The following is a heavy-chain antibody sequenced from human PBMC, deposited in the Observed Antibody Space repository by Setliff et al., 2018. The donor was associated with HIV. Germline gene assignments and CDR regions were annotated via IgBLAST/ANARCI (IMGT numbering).Heavy chain of an antibody. V-gene: IGHV4-59*11. CDR1: YGSISGHY. D-gene: IGHD6-13*01. Sequence: TLSLPCTVSYGSISGHYWTWIRQPPGKGLEWIGYIHHSGGTQYNPSLMSRLTMSVDSSKNQFSLSLSSVTAADTAVYYCARLPDINSWPFDYWARGTLVTVSS. CDR3: ARLPDINSWPFDY. J-gene: IGHJ4*02. CDR2: IHHSGGT.